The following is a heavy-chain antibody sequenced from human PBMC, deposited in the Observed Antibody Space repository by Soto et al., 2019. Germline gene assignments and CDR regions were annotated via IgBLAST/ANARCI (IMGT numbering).Heavy chain of an antibody. CDR2: ISYDGRNK. CDR1: GFTFSSYA. D-gene: IGHD3-10*01. Sequence: GGSLRLSCAASGFTFSSYAMHWVRQAPGKGLEWVAVISYDGRNKYYADSVKGRFTISRDNSKNTLYLQMNSLRAEDTAVYYCARLYGSGSYSQFDYWGQGTLVTVSS. V-gene: IGHV3-30*04. J-gene: IGHJ4*02. CDR3: ARLYGSGSYSQFDY.